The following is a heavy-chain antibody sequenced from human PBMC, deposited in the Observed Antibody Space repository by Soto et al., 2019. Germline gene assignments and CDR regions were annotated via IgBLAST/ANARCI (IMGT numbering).Heavy chain of an antibody. Sequence: VSLILSCAASGFNFSSYAMTWVRRAPGKGLEWVSAISGSGGSTYYADSVKGRFTISRDNSKNTLYLQMNSLRAEDTAVYYCAKEASYNLNPIDYWGQGTLVTVSS. CDR2: ISGSGGST. V-gene: IGHV3-23*01. CDR1: GFNFSSYA. D-gene: IGHD1-20*01. J-gene: IGHJ4*02. CDR3: AKEASYNLNPIDY.